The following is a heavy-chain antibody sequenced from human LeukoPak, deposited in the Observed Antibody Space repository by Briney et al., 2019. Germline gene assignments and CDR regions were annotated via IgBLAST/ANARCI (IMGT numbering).Heavy chain of an antibody. J-gene: IGHJ3*02. CDR2: IDYRGST. CDR3: ARSRSGYSYDHAAFEI. V-gene: IGHV4-59*01. CDR1: GDSISTYY. D-gene: IGHD5-24*01. Sequence: SETLSLTCTVSGDSISTYYWSWIRQPPGKGLEWIAYIDYRGSTTYNPSLRSRVTISVDTSRNQFSLKLSSVTAADTAAYYCARSRSGYSYDHAAFEIWGQGTMVTVSS.